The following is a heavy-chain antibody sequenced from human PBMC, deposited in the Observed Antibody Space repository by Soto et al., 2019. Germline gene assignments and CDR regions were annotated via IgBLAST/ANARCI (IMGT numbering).Heavy chain of an antibody. CDR2: VSFDGSNK. J-gene: IGHJ4*02. CDR1: GFTFSTHA. D-gene: IGHD1-20*01. Sequence: QVQLVESGGGVVQPGRSLRLSCAASGFTFSTHAMHWVRQAPAKGLEFVAIVSFDGSNKYYADSVKGRFTISRDNSKNTLYLQMSGLTPEDTAVYYCARDQTGITTTGGGRIDHWGQGTLVTVSS. CDR3: ARDQTGITTTGGGRIDH. V-gene: IGHV3-30-3*01.